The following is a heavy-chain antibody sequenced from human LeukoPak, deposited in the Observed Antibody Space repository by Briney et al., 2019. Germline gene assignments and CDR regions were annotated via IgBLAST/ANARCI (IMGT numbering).Heavy chain of an antibody. V-gene: IGHV4-39*07. CDR3: ARVGSSGYGGWFDP. Sequence: SETLSLTCTVSGYSISSSTYYWGWIRQPPGKGLEWIASMSYTGSTYYNPSLQSRVIVSLDTSKNQFSLKLSSVTAADTAVYYCARVGSSGYGGWFDPWGQGTLVTVSS. CDR1: GYSISSSTYY. CDR2: MSYTGST. D-gene: IGHD6-13*01. J-gene: IGHJ5*02.